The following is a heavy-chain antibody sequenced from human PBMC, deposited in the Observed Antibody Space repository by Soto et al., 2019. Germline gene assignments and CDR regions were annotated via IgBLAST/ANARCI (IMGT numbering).Heavy chain of an antibody. CDR2: IYNIGST. J-gene: IGHJ4*02. V-gene: IGHV4-61*08. CDR3: ARSPSSSSWYHFDY. CDR1: GGYISSGGSC. Sequence: LETPPHTCTVSGGYISSGGSCRTGICQNSGNVLEWIRYIYNIGSTNYNPSLKSRVTISVDTSKNQFALKLSSVTTADTAVYYCARSPSSSSWYHFDYWGQGTLVTVSS. D-gene: IGHD6-13*01.